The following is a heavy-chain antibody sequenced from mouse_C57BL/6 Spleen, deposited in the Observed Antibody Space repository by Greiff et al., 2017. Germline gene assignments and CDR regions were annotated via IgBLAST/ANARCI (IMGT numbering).Heavy chain of an antibody. J-gene: IGHJ2*01. CDR3: ARDIGTSQYYFDY. Sequence: EVKVVESGGGLVKPGGSLKLSCAASGFTFSSYAMSWVRQTPEKRLEWVATISDGGSYTYYPDNVKGRFTISRDNAKNNLYLQMSHLKSEDTAMYYCARDIGTSQYYFDYWGQGTTLTVSS. CDR1: GFTFSSYA. CDR2: ISDGGSYT. D-gene: IGHD4-1*01. V-gene: IGHV5-4*01.